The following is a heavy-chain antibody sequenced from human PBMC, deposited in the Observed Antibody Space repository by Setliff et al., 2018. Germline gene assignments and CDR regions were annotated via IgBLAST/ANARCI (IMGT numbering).Heavy chain of an antibody. Sequence: NPSETLSLTCAVYGGSFSTYYWSWIRQPPGKGLEWIGYIYYSGSTNYNPSLKSRVTISVDTSKNQFSLKLSSVTAADTAVYYCASGYSGYDWLYYYGMDVWGQGTTVTVSS. D-gene: IGHD5-12*01. CDR1: GGSFSTYY. CDR3: ASGYSGYDWLYYYGMDV. J-gene: IGHJ6*02. V-gene: IGHV4-59*08. CDR2: IYYSGST.